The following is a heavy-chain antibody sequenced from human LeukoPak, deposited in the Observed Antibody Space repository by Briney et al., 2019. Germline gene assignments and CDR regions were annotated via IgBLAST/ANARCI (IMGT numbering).Heavy chain of an antibody. CDR2: ISGSGGRT. CDR1: GFTFSSYD. D-gene: IGHD1-1*01. V-gene: IGHV3-23*01. J-gene: IGHJ4*02. Sequence: GGSLRLSCAASGFTFSSYDMGWVRQAPGKGLEWVSAISGSGGRTYYADSVKGRFTISRDNSKNTLYLQMNSLRAEDTAVYYCAKTIDWNPGDCWGQGTLVTVSS. CDR3: AKTIDWNPGDC.